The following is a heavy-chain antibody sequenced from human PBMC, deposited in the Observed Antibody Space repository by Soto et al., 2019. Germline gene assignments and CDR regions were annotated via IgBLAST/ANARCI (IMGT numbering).Heavy chain of an antibody. D-gene: IGHD7-27*01. V-gene: IGHV3-53*04. Sequence: GGSLRLSCAASGFTVSSNYMSWVRQAPGKGLEWVSVIYSGGSTYYADSVKGRFTISRHNSKNTLYLQMNSLRAEETAVYYCARDPTGMNDFWGQGTLVTVSS. CDR2: IYSGGST. J-gene: IGHJ4*02. CDR3: ARDPTGMNDF. CDR1: GFTVSSNY.